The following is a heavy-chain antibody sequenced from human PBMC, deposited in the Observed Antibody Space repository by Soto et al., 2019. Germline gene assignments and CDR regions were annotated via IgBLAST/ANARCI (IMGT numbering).Heavy chain of an antibody. V-gene: IGHV3-30-3*01. Sequence: QVQVVESGGGMVQPGRSLRLSCAASGFTFSNYAMHWVRQAPGKGLEWVAVISYDGSNKYYADSVKGRLTISRDNSKNTVYLQLNSLRAEDTAVYFCARAGFNYYFDYWGLGTLVTVSS. CDR1: GFTFSNYA. J-gene: IGHJ4*02. CDR3: ARAGFNYYFDY. CDR2: ISYDGSNK.